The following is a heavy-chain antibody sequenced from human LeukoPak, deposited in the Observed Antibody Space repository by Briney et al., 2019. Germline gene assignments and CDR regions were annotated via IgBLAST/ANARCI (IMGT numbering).Heavy chain of an antibody. Sequence: PSETLSLTCTVSGYSISSGYYWGWFRQPPGKGLEWIGSIYHSGTTYYNPSLKSRVTISVDTSKNQFSLKLSSVTAADTAVYYCARDLDYWGQGTLVTVSS. CDR2: IYHSGTT. CDR1: GYSISSGYY. V-gene: IGHV4-38-2*02. J-gene: IGHJ4*02. CDR3: ARDLDY.